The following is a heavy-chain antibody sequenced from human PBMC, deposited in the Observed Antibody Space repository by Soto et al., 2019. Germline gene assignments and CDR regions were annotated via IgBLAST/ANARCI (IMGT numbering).Heavy chain of an antibody. D-gene: IGHD3-10*01. J-gene: IGHJ4*02. V-gene: IGHV4-39*01. CDR2: IYNSGST. CDR3: ARRGDYYDSGSYYTLFDF. CDR1: GGSISSSGYY. Sequence: SETLSLTCTVSGGSISSSGYYWGWIRQPPGKGLEWIGSIYNSGSTYYSPSLKSRVTISVDTSKNQFSLKLSSVTAADTAVYYCARRGDYYDSGSYYTLFDFWGQGTLVTVSS.